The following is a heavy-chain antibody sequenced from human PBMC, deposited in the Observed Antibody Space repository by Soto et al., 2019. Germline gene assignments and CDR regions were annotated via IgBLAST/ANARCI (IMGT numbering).Heavy chain of an antibody. CDR2: INPSTGAT. J-gene: IGHJ4*02. V-gene: IGHV1-46*01. D-gene: IGHD5-12*01. Sequence: QVQLVQSGAEVKKPGASVKVSCKASGFTLLNDYIHWVRQAPRQGLEWMGMINPSTGATRYSQQFRGRVTVTWDTSTSTVYMELSSLRSEDTAVYYCATETIPKYSGLFDYWGQGALVTVSS. CDR3: ATETIPKYSGLFDY. CDR1: GFTLLNDY.